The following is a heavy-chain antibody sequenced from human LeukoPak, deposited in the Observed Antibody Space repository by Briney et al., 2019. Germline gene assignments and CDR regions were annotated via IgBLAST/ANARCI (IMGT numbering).Heavy chain of an antibody. J-gene: IGHJ5*02. Sequence: SETLSLTCTVSGYSITTGYYWGWIRQHPGKGLEWIGSIYHSGTTYYNPSLKSRVTMSVDTSKNQFYLTVTSVTAADTAVYYYARDYFDPWGQGILVTVSS. V-gene: IGHV4-38-2*02. CDR2: IYHSGTT. CDR1: GYSITTGYY. CDR3: ARDYFDP.